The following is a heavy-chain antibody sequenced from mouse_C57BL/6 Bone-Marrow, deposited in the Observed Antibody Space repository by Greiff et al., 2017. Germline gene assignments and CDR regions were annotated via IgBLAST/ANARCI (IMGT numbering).Heavy chain of an antibody. CDR3: AKHEGMPYYYGSSHDYYAMDY. CDR1: GYTFTEYT. Sequence: QVQLQQSGAELVKPGASVQLSCKASGYTFTEYTIHWVKQRSGQGLEWIGWFYPGSGSIKYNEKFKDKATLTADKSSSTVYMELSRLTSEDSAVYFCAKHEGMPYYYGSSHDYYAMDYWGQGTSVTVSS. V-gene: IGHV1-62-2*01. CDR2: FYPGSGSI. D-gene: IGHD1-1*01. J-gene: IGHJ4*01.